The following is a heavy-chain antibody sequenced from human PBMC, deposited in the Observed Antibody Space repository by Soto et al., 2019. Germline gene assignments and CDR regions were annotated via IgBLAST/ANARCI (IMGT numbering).Heavy chain of an antibody. J-gene: IGHJ4*02. V-gene: IGHV4-59*11. CDR2: IYYTGST. CDR1: GGSINNHY. D-gene: IGHD7-27*01. CDR3: ARSNWYSEY. Sequence: QVHLQESGPGLVKPSETLSLTCTVSGGSINNHYWSWIRQPPGKGLEWIGYIYYTGSTNYNPSPKSRVTMSVDTSKNQCSLNLTSLTAADTAIYYCARSNWYSEYWGQGTLVTVSS.